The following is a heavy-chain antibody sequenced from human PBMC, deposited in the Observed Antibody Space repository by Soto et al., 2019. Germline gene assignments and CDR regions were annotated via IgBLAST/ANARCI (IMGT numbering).Heavy chain of an antibody. CDR1: GFTFSSYS. Sequence: EVQLVESGGGLVKPGGSLRLSCAASGFTFSSYSMNWVRQAPGKGLEWVSSISSSSSYIYYADSVKGRFTISRDNAKNSLYLQMNSLRAEDTAVYYCLGGFSSGWYGGYWGQGTLVTVSS. D-gene: IGHD6-19*01. V-gene: IGHV3-21*01. CDR3: LGGFSSGWYGGY. J-gene: IGHJ4*02. CDR2: ISSSSSYI.